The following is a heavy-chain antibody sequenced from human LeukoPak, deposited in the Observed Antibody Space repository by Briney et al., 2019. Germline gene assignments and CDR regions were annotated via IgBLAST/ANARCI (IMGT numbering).Heavy chain of an antibody. D-gene: IGHD6-25*01. CDR3: ARDSSVFYYFDY. CDR1: GGSISSYY. Sequence: SETLSLTCTVSGGSISSYYWSWIGQPPGKGLEWIGYIYYSGSTNYNPSLKSRVTISVDTSKNQFSLKLSSVTAADTAVYYCARDSSVFYYFDYWGQGTLVTVSS. J-gene: IGHJ4*02. V-gene: IGHV4-59*01. CDR2: IYYSGST.